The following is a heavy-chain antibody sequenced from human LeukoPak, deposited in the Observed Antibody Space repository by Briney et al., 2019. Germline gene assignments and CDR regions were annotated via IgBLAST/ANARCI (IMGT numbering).Heavy chain of an antibody. CDR3: ARADFWSGYFDY. D-gene: IGHD3-3*01. V-gene: IGHV4-30-4*08. J-gene: IGHJ4*02. CDR2: IYYRGST. CDR1: GGSISSGDYY. Sequence: SXTLSLTCTVSGGSISSGDYYWSWIRQPPGKGRGWIWYIYYRGSTYYNPSLKSRVTISVDTSKNQFSLKLSSVTAADTAVYYCARADFWSGYFDYWGQGTLVTVSS.